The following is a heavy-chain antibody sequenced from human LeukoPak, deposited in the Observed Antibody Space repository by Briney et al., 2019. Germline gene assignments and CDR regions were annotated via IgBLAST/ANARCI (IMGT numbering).Heavy chain of an antibody. J-gene: IGHJ5*02. CDR1: GFTFSSYL. CDR2: ITGDGSNT. CDR3: TTDRGGWTT. Sequence: GGSLRLSCAASGFTFSSYLMHWVRQAPGKGLVWVSRITGDGSNTIYADSVQGRFTISRDNAKNILYLQMNSLRAEDTAVYYCTTDRGGWTTWGQGTLVTVSS. V-gene: IGHV3-74*01. D-gene: IGHD3-10*01.